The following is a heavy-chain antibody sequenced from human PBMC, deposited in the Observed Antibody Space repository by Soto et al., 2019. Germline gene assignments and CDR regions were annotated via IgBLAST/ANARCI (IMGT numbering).Heavy chain of an antibody. J-gene: IGHJ4*02. V-gene: IGHV3-23*01. CDR1: GFTFSSYA. Sequence: PGGSLRLSCAASGFTFSSYAMSWARQAPGKGLEWVSAISGSGGSTYYADSVKGRFTISRDNSKNTLYLQMNSLRAEDTAVYYCAKDPYVDTAMVYYFDYWGQGTLVTVSS. D-gene: IGHD5-18*01. CDR2: ISGSGGST. CDR3: AKDPYVDTAMVYYFDY.